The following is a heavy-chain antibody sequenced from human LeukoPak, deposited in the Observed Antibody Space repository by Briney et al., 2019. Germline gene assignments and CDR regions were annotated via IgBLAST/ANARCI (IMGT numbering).Heavy chain of an antibody. Sequence: GGSLRLSCAASGFTFSSYARSWVRQAPGKGLEWVSAISGSGGSTYYADSVKGRFTISRDNSKNTLYLQMNSLRAEDTAVYYCAKGSGANPRKDAFDFWGQGTMVTVSS. CDR1: GFTFSSYA. V-gene: IGHV3-23*01. CDR3: AKGSGANPRKDAFDF. D-gene: IGHD3-10*01. J-gene: IGHJ3*01. CDR2: ISGSGGST.